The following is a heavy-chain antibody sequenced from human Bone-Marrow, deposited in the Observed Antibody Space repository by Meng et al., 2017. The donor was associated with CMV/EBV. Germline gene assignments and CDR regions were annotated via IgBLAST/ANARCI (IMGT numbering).Heavy chain of an antibody. CDR2: ISSSSSYI. CDR1: GFTFSSYS. D-gene: IGHD3-3*01. J-gene: IGHJ6*02. CDR3: ASRPVRGFLEWLPSSMDV. Sequence: ETLSLTCAASGFTFSSYSMNWVRQAPGKGLEWVSSISSSSSYIYYADSVKGRFTISRDNAKNSLYLQMNSLRAEDTAVYYCASRPVRGFLEWLPSSMDVWGQGTTVTVSS. V-gene: IGHV3-21*01.